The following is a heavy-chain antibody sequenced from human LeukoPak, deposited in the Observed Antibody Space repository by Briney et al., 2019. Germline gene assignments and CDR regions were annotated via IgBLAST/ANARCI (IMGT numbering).Heavy chain of an antibody. D-gene: IGHD5-18*01. CDR2: IKLDGSEK. Sequence: GGSLRLSCVASGFTFGKYWMSWVRQAPGKGLEWVANIKLDGSEKNYVDSVKGRITISRDNTKNSLYLQMNSLRAEDTAVFYCARADTAMALGYYGMDVWGQGTTVTVSS. V-gene: IGHV3-7*03. CDR1: GFTFGKYW. CDR3: ARADTAMALGYYGMDV. J-gene: IGHJ6*02.